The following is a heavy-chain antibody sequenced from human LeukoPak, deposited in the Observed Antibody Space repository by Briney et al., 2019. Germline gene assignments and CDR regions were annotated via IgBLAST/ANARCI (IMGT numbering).Heavy chain of an antibody. J-gene: IGHJ4*02. Sequence: ATVKVSCKASGYTFTSYYMHWVRQAPGQGLEWMGIINPSGGSTSYAQKFQGRVTMTRDTSTSTVYMELSSLRSEDTAVYYCARDRSNLAFDYWGQGTQVTVSS. V-gene: IGHV1-46*01. CDR1: GYTFTSYY. CDR3: ARDRSNLAFDY. D-gene: IGHD1-7*01. CDR2: INPSGGST.